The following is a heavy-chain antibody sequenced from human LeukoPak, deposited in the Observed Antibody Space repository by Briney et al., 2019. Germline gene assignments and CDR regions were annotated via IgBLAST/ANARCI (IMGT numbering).Heavy chain of an antibody. CDR2: ISRSSSFI. CDR3: ARDRSYFASGSFDY. V-gene: IGHV3-21*01. D-gene: IGHD3-10*01. CDR1: GFTFSSYS. Sequence: GGSLRLSCAASGFTFSSYSMNWVRQAPGKGLEWVSSISRSSSFIYYADSMKGRFTISRDNAKNSLYLQMNNLRAEDTAVYYCARDRSYFASGSFDYWGQGTLVTVSS. J-gene: IGHJ4*02.